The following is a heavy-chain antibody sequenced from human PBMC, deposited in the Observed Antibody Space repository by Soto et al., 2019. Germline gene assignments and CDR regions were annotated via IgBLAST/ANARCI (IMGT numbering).Heavy chain of an antibody. D-gene: IGHD6-13*01. CDR2: INHSGST. CDR1: GGSFSGYY. CDR3: ARGNGISSWYRHYYYYGMDV. V-gene: IGHV4-34*01. Sequence: SETLSLTCAVYGGSFSGYYWSWIRQPPGKGLEWIGEINHSGSTNYNPSLKSRVTISVDTSKNQFSLKLSSVTAADTAVYYCARGNGISSWYRHYYYYGMDVWGQGTTVTVSS. J-gene: IGHJ6*02.